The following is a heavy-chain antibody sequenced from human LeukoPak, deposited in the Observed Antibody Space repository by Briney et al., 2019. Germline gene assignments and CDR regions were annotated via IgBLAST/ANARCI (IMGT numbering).Heavy chain of an antibody. D-gene: IGHD2-2*02. CDR3: ASYCSSTSCYIGSQPY. J-gene: IGHJ4*02. CDR1: GFTFSIYW. Sequence: GGSLRLSCAASGFTFSIYWMSWVRQAPGKGLEWVSCIFSGSTIYYADSVKGRFTISRDNAKNSLYLQMNSLRAEDTAVYYCASYCSSTSCYIGSQPYWGQGTLVTVSS. V-gene: IGHV3-69-1*01. CDR2: IFSGSTI.